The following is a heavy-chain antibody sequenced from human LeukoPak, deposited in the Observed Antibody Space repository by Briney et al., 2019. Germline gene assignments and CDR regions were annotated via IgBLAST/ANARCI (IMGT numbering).Heavy chain of an antibody. CDR3: ARVRGIAARPLLFDY. CDR1: GGSFSGYY. CDR2: INHSGST. D-gene: IGHD6-6*01. J-gene: IGHJ4*02. Sequence: SETLSPTCAVYGGSFSGYYWSWIRQPPGKGLEWIGEINHSGSTNYNPSLKSRVTISVDTSKNQFSLKLSSVTAADTAVYYCARVRGIAARPLLFDYWGQGTLVTVSS. V-gene: IGHV4-34*01.